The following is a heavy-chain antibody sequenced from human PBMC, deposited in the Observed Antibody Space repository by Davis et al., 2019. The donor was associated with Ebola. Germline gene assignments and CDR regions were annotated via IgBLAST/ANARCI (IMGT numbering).Heavy chain of an antibody. J-gene: IGHJ4*02. Sequence: SETLSLTCPVSGYYITSGYHWGWMRQPPGKGLEWIGIIDHSGSTYYNPSLKSRVTISVDTSKNQFSLKLTSVPAADTAVYYCARGWDSSGWQNWGQGTLVTVSS. CDR2: IDHSGST. D-gene: IGHD6-19*01. CDR3: ARGWDSSGWQN. V-gene: IGHV4-38-2*02. CDR1: GYYITSGYH.